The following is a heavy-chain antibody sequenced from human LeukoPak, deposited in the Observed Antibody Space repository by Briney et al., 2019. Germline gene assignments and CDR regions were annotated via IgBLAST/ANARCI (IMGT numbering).Heavy chain of an antibody. CDR3: AKDRDVVVITCFLDY. V-gene: IGHV3-23*01. D-gene: IGHD3-22*01. CDR2: ISGSGGST. J-gene: IGHJ4*02. CDR1: GFTFSSYA. Sequence: PGGSLRLSCAAPGFTFSSYAMSWVRQAPGKGLEWVSAISGSGGSTYYADSVKGRFTISRDNSKNTLYLQMNSLRAEDTAVYYCAKDRDVVVITCFLDYWGQGTLVTVSS.